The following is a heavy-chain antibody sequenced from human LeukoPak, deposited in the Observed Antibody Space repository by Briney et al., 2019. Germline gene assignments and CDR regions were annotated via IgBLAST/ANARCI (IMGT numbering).Heavy chain of an antibody. CDR3: ARVLFYSSGNKSNRVDY. V-gene: IGHV1-2*02. CDR2: INPNSGGT. Sequence: ASVKVSCKASGYTFTGYYMHWVRQAPGQGLEWMGWINPNSGGTNYAQKFQGGVTMTRDTSIRTAYMELSRLRSDDTAVYYCARVLFYSSGNKSNRVDYWGQGTLVTVSS. J-gene: IGHJ4*02. CDR1: GYTFTGYY. D-gene: IGHD6-19*01.